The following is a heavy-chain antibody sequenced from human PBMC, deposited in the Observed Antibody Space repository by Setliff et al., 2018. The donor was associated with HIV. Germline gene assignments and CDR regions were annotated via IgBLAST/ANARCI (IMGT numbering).Heavy chain of an antibody. CDR2: VYSRGNT. CDR1: GDSFTTTSHS. Sequence: PSETLSLTCDVSGDSFTTTSHSWAWLRQPAGRGLEWIGHVYSRGNTDYNPSLASRVSILMSTSELQFSLTLNSVTAADTAKYYCARGRLMGSSVLFFDFWGQGILVTVSS. CDR3: ARGRLMGSSVLFFDF. V-gene: IGHV4-61*09. D-gene: IGHD2-21*01. J-gene: IGHJ4*02.